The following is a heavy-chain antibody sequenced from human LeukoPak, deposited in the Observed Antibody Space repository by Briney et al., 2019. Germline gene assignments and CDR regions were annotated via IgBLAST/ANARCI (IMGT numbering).Heavy chain of an antibody. Sequence: PSQTLSLTCTVSGGSISSGSYYWSWIRQPAGKGLEWIGRIYTSGSTNYNPSLKSRVTISVDTSKNQFSLKLSSVTAADTAVYYCARVGNSSGWYRAHPYAFDIWGQGTMVTVSS. D-gene: IGHD6-19*01. CDR1: GGSISSGSYY. V-gene: IGHV4-61*02. CDR2: IYTSGST. J-gene: IGHJ3*02. CDR3: ARVGNSSGWYRAHPYAFDI.